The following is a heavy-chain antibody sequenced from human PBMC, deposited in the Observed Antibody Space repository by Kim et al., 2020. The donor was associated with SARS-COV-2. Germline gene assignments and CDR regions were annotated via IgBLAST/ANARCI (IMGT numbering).Heavy chain of an antibody. J-gene: IGHJ5*02. Sequence: GGSLRLSCAASGFTFSSSWMSWVRQAPGKGLEWVANIKQDGSGKYSVDSVKGRFTISRDNAKNSLYLQMNSLRAEDTAVYYCARESDGDLPLYNWFDPWGQGTLVTVSS. D-gene: IGHD4-17*01. CDR3: ARESDGDLPLYNWFDP. CDR1: GFTFSSSW. CDR2: IKQDGSGK. V-gene: IGHV3-7*01.